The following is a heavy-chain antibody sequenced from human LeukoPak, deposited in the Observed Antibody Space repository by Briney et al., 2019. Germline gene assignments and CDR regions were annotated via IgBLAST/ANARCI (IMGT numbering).Heavy chain of an antibody. CDR3: ARDNGYDILTGYGYYFDY. D-gene: IGHD3-9*01. Sequence: GGSLRLSCAASGFTFSSYSLHWVRQAPGKGLEWVAVISYDGSDKYYADSVKGRFTISRDNSKNTLYLRMNSLRTEDTAVYYCARDNGYDILTGYGYYFDYWGQGTLVTVSS. J-gene: IGHJ4*02. V-gene: IGHV3-30-3*01. CDR2: ISYDGSDK. CDR1: GFTFSSYS.